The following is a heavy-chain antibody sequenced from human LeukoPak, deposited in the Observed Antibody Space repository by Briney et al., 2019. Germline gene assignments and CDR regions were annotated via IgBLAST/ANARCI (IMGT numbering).Heavy chain of an antibody. D-gene: IGHD3-22*01. V-gene: IGHV3-7*03. CDR2: IKQAGSEN. J-gene: IGHJ4*02. Sequence: GGSLRLSCAASGFIFSSYWMTWVRQAPGKGLEWVANIKQAGSENSHVDSVKGRFTISRDNAKNSLYLQMNSLRAEDTAVYYCARDPQHYYDSSGYYSDWGQGTLVTVS. CDR3: ARDPQHYYDSSGYYSD. CDR1: GFIFSSYW.